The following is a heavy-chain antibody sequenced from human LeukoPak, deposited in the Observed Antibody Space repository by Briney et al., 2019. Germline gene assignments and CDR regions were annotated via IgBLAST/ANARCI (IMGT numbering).Heavy chain of an antibody. CDR3: AREVTTEIYYYYGMDV. CDR1: GYTFTGYY. CDR2: INPNSGGT. V-gene: IGHV1-2*02. J-gene: IGHJ6*02. D-gene: IGHD3-22*01. Sequence: ASVKVSCKASGYTFTGYYMHWVRQAPGQGLEWMGWINPNSGGTNYAQKLQGRVTMTTDTSTSTAYMELRSLRSDDTAVYYCAREVTTEIYYYYGMDVWGQGTTVTVSS.